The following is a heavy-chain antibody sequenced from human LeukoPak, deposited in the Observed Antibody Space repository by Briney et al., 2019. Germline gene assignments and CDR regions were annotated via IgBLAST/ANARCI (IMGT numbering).Heavy chain of an antibody. Sequence: GRSLRLSCAASGFTFSSYGMHWVRQAPGKGLEWVAVIWYDGSNKYYADSVKGRFTISRDNSKNTLYLQMNSLRAEDTAVCYCARDGSGSGKNDYWGQGTLVTVSS. J-gene: IGHJ4*02. CDR2: IWYDGSNK. CDR1: GFTFSSYG. V-gene: IGHV3-33*01. CDR3: ARDGSGSGKNDY. D-gene: IGHD3-10*01.